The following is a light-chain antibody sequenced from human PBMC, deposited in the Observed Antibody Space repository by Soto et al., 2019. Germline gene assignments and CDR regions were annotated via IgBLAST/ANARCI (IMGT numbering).Light chain of an antibody. V-gene: IGLV2-14*01. J-gene: IGLJ2*01. Sequence: QSALTQPASVSGSPGQSITISCTETSSDVGGYNYVSWYQQHPGKAAKLMIYDVSNRPSGVSNRFSGSKSGNTASLTISGLQAEDEADYYCSSYTSSSVVFGGGTKLTVL. CDR2: DVS. CDR1: SSDVGGYNY. CDR3: SSYTSSSVV.